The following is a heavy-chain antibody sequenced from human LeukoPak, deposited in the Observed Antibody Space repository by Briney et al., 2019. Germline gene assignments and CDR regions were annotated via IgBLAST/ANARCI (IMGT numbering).Heavy chain of an antibody. CDR2: IYTSGST. V-gene: IGHV4-61*02. Sequence: PSQTLSLTCTVSGGSISSGSYYWSWIRQPAGKGLEWIGRIYTSGSTNYNPSLKGRVTISVDTSKNQFSLKLSSVTAADTAVYYCARDLRGYSGYDYPPYYYYYMDVWGKGTTVTVSS. CDR1: GGSISSGSYY. D-gene: IGHD5-12*01. CDR3: ARDLRGYSGYDYPPYYYYYMDV. J-gene: IGHJ6*03.